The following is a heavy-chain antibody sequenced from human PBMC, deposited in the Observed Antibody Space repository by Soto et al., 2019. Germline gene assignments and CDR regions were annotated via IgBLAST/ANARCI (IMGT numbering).Heavy chain of an antibody. Sequence: GGSLRLSCAASGFTFSSYAMHWVRQAPGKGLEWVAVISYDGSNKYYADSVKGRFTISRDNSKNTLYLQMNSVRAEDTAVYYCASAQGQLITILGVKAPRSYYYGMDVWGQGTTVTVSS. J-gene: IGHJ6*02. CDR3: ASAQGQLITILGVKAPRSYYYGMDV. CDR1: GFTFSSYA. D-gene: IGHD3-3*01. CDR2: ISYDGSNK. V-gene: IGHV3-30-3*01.